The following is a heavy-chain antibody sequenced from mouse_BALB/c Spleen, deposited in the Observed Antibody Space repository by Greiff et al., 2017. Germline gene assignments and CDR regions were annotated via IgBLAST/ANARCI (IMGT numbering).Heavy chain of an antibody. CDR1: GFNIKDTY. V-gene: IGHV14-3*02. CDR3: ARGGLRRAWFAY. J-gene: IGHJ3*01. Sequence: EVQLQQSGAELVKPGASVKLSCTASGFNIKDTYMHWVKQRPEQGLEWIGRIDPANGNTKYDPKFQGKAAITADTSSNTAYLQLSSLTSEDTAVYYCARGGLRRAWFAYWGQGTLVTVSA. D-gene: IGHD2-4*01. CDR2: IDPANGNT.